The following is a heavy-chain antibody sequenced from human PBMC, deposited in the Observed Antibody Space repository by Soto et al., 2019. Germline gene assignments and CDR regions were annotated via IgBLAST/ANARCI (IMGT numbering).Heavy chain of an antibody. D-gene: IGHD3-16*01. V-gene: IGHV3-23*01. CDR3: TREASSWGFAFDL. CDR2: IFGSGAPT. J-gene: IGHJ3*01. Sequence: EVQLLESGGGLVQPGGSLRLSCAASGFTFSHYAMSWVRQAPGKGLQWVSTIFGSGAPTHYADSVKGRFGISRDNSNNMLFLEMNSLKDEDTAVYYCTREASSWGFAFDLWVQGTRVAVSS. CDR1: GFTFSHYA.